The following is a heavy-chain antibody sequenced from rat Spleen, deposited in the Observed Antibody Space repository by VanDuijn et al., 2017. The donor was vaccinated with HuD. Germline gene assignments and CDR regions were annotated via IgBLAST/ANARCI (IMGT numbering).Heavy chain of an antibody. D-gene: IGHD1-7*01. CDR2: ITHNDGST. CDR3: AVAGYGY. CDR1: GFSFSSSW. J-gene: IGHJ2*01. V-gene: IGHV5-58*01. Sequence: EVHLVETGGGLVQPGRSLKLSCVASGFSFSSSWMYWVRQPPGKGLEWVATITHNDGSTYYPDSVKGRFTISRDNAENIVYLQMNSLKCEDTATYYCAVAGYGYWGQGVMVTVSS.